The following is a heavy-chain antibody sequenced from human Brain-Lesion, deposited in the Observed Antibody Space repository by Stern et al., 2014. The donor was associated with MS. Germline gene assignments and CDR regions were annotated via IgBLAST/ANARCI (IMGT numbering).Heavy chain of an antibody. CDR3: ARGGAVTTSDYYLDY. V-gene: IGHV3-30*01. CDR2: ISYDGSDK. CDR1: GFTFSYHA. Sequence: MQLVESGGGVVQPGRSLRLSCAASGFTFSYHAMHWVRQAPGKGLEGVALISYDGSDKNDADSVKGRFTISRDNSRNTLYLQMNSLRVDDTAVYYCARGGAVTTSDYYLDYWGQGILVTVSS. D-gene: IGHD4-17*01. J-gene: IGHJ4*02.